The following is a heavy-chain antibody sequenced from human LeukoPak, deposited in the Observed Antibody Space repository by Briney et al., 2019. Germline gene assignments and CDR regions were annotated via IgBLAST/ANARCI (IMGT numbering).Heavy chain of an antibody. D-gene: IGHD5-18*01. CDR3: ARQTPVDTAMVTSMDY. CDR1: GYIFTSYW. CDR2: IYPGDSDT. Sequence: GESLTLSCTGSGYIFTSYWIGWVRQMPGKGLEWMGIIYPGDSDTRYSPSFQGQVTISADKSISTAYLQWSSLKASDTAMYYCARQTPVDTAMVTSMDYWGQGTLVTVSS. J-gene: IGHJ4*02. V-gene: IGHV5-51*01.